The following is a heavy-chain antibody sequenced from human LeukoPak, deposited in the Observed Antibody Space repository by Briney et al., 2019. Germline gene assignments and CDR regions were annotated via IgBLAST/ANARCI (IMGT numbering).Heavy chain of an antibody. CDR1: GGTFSSYA. CDR2: IIPIFGTA. J-gene: IGHJ6*02. Sequence: SVKVSCKASGGTFSSYAISWVRQAPGQGLEWMGGIIPIFGTANYAQKFQGRVTITADESTSTVYMELSSLRSEDTAVYYCARVYSSGWYRDFGYYYYGMDVWGQGTTVTVSS. V-gene: IGHV1-69*13. CDR3: ARVYSSGWYRDFGYYYYGMDV. D-gene: IGHD6-19*01.